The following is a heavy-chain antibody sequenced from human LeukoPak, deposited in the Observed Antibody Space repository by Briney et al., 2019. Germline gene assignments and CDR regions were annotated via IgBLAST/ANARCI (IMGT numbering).Heavy chain of an antibody. CDR1: GFTFDDYA. V-gene: IGHV3-9*01. J-gene: IGHJ3*02. CDR2: ISWNSGSI. Sequence: PGRSLRLSCAASGFTFDDYAVHWVRQAPGKGLEWVSGISWNSGSIGYADSVKGRFTISRDNAKNSLYLQMNSLRAEDTALYYCARITMVRAFDIWGQGTMVTVSS. CDR3: ARITMVRAFDI. D-gene: IGHD3-10*01.